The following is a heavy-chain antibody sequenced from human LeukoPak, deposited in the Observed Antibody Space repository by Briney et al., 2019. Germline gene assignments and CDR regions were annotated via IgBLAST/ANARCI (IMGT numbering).Heavy chain of an antibody. CDR2: IRYDGSNK. CDR1: GFTFSSYG. J-gene: IGHJ4*02. Sequence: GGSLRLSCAASGFTFSSYGMHWVRQAPGKGLEWVAFIRYDGSNKYYADSVKGRFTISRDNSKNTLYLQMNSLRAEDTAVYYCARGGTPYYYDSSGYPYWGQGTLVTVSS. V-gene: IGHV3-30*02. D-gene: IGHD3-22*01. CDR3: ARGGTPYYYDSSGYPY.